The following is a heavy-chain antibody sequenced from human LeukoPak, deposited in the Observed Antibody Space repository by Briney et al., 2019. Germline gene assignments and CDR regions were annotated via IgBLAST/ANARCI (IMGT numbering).Heavy chain of an antibody. D-gene: IGHD1-1*01. V-gene: IGHV1-69*05. Sequence: SVKVSCKAAGGAFSSYAFSWVRQAPGQGLEWMGGLIPMFRTPNYAQKFLGRVTITTDESTSTAYMELTSLGADDTAVYYCARDSTGTTWQLDYWGQGTLVAVSS. CDR2: LIPMFRTP. J-gene: IGHJ4*02. CDR1: GGAFSSYA. CDR3: ARDSTGTTWQLDY.